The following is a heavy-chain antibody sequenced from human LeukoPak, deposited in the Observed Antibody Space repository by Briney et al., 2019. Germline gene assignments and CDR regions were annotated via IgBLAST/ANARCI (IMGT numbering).Heavy chain of an antibody. CDR2: TNNDGSNT. D-gene: IGHD3-10*02. V-gene: IGHV3-74*01. Sequence: GGSLRLSCVASGFTFSNYWIHWVRHAPGKGLVWVSRTNNDGSNTTYADFVKGRFTSSRDNAKNTLYLQMDSLRAEDTAVYYCTRSVFPYYFDCWGQGTLVTVSS. CDR1: GFTFSNYW. J-gene: IGHJ4*02. CDR3: TRSVFPYYFDC.